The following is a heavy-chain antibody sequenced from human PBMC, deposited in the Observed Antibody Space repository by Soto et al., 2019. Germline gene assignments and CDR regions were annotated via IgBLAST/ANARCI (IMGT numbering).Heavy chain of an antibody. D-gene: IGHD6-25*01. J-gene: IGHJ4*02. CDR2: AYFSGGNT. Sequence: SETLSLTCSVSGDSMRGYHFYWGWIRQSPGKGLEWIGSAYFSGGNTYYSPSLKSRVSISVDTSKNEFSLRLTSLTAADTAVYFCAYVSSSAWIDYGGQGTLVTVSS. CDR1: GDSMRGYHFY. CDR3: AYVSSSAWIDY. V-gene: IGHV4-39*01.